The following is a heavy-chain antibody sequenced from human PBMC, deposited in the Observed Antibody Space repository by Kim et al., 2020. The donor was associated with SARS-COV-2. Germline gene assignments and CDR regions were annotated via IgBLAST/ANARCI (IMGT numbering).Heavy chain of an antibody. CDR2: INPNSGGT. D-gene: IGHD6-19*01. V-gene: IGHV1-2*06. CDR3: ASGIVVAGKGYYFDY. CDR1: GYTFTGYY. Sequence: ASVKVCCKASGYTFTGYYMHWVRQAPGQGLEWMGRINPNSGGTNYAQKFQGRVTMTRDTSISTAYMELSRLRSDDTAVYYCASGIVVAGKGYYFDYWGQGTLVTVSS. J-gene: IGHJ4*02.